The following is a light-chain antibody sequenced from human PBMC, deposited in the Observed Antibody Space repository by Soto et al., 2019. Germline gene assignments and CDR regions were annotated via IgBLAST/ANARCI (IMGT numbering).Light chain of an antibody. Sequence: EIVLTQSPATLSLSPRERATLSCRASQSVSSYLAWYQQKPGQAPRLLIYDASNRATGIPARFSGSGSGTDFTLTISSLEPEDFAVYYCQQRSNWPKLTFGGGTKVEIK. CDR3: QQRSNWPKLT. J-gene: IGKJ4*01. CDR2: DAS. V-gene: IGKV3-11*01. CDR1: QSVSSY.